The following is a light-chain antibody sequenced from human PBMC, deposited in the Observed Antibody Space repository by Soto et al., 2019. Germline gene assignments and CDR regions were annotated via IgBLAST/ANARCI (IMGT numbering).Light chain of an antibody. CDR2: AAS. V-gene: IGKV1-27*01. CDR1: QGIGSY. CDR3: QKYNSGPLT. J-gene: IGKJ4*01. Sequence: DIQMTQSPSSLSASLGDRVTITCRASQGIGSYLAWFQQRPGKVPKLLIYAASALQSGVPSRFSGSGSETDFTLTISSLQPEDVAAYYCQKYNSGPLTFGAGTRVEIK.